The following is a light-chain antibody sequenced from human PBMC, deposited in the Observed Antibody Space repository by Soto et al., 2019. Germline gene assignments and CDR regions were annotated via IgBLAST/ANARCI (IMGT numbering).Light chain of an antibody. Sequence: DIQMTQYPSSLSASVRDRFTITCRASQSISSYLNWYQQKPGKAPKLLIYAASSLQSGVPSRFSGSGSGTDFTLSISSLQPEDFATYYCQQSYSTPAFGQGTRLEI. V-gene: IGKV1-39*01. J-gene: IGKJ5*01. CDR2: AAS. CDR3: QQSYSTPA. CDR1: QSISSY.